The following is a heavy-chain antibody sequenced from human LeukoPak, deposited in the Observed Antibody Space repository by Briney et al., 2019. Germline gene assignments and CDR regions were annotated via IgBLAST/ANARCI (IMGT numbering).Heavy chain of an antibody. CDR1: GGSISSYY. CDR3: ARTPEREYSSGWYYFDY. J-gene: IGHJ4*02. V-gene: IGHV4-59*01. Sequence: SETLSLTCTVSGGSISSYYWSWIRQPPGKGLEWIGYIYYSGSTNYNPSLKSRVTISVDTSKNQFSLKLSSVTAADTAVYYYARTPEREYSSGWYYFDYWGQGTLVTVSS. CDR2: IYYSGST. D-gene: IGHD6-19*01.